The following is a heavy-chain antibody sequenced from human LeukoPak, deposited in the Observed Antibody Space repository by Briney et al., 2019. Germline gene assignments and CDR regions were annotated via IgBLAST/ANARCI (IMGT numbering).Heavy chain of an antibody. CDR2: ISVSGDST. D-gene: IGHD1-26*01. Sequence: GGSLRLSCAASGFTFSSCAMSWVRQAPGKGLEWVSGISVSGDSTYYADSVKGRFTISRDNSKNTLYLQMNSLRAEDTAVYYCARDHQWEPSYYFDYWGQGTLVTVSS. V-gene: IGHV3-23*01. J-gene: IGHJ4*02. CDR3: ARDHQWEPSYYFDY. CDR1: GFTFSSCA.